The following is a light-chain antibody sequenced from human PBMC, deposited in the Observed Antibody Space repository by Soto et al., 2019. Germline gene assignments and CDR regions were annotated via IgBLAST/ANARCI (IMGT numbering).Light chain of an antibody. CDR1: QSLLQTNGYNY. CDR2: LGF. CDR3: MQALQTPWA. J-gene: IGKJ1*01. V-gene: IGKV2-28*01. Sequence: DIVMTQSPLSLPVTPGEPASISCRSSQSLLQTNGYNYLDWYLQKPGQSPQLLIYLGFNRASGVPDRFSGSGSGTDFTLKISRVEAEDVGVYFCMQALQTPWAFGQGTKVEI.